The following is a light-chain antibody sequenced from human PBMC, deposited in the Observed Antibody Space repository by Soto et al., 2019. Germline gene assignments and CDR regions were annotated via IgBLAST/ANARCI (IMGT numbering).Light chain of an antibody. Sequence: EIVITQSPTPPSVSPGERTPLPCTASQSVSNNLAWYQQKPGQAPRLLMYGASTRATGIPARFSGSGSGTEFTLTISSLQSADFAVYFCQQYNNWARTFGQGTKGDIK. CDR2: GAS. CDR3: QQYNNWART. J-gene: IGKJ1*01. CDR1: QSVSNN. V-gene: IGKV3-15*01.